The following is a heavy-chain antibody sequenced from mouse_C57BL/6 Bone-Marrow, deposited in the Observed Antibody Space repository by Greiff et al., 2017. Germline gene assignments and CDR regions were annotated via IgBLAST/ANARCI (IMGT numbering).Heavy chain of an antibody. CDR3: SGSKAWFAY. CDR2: IDPENGDT. CDR1: GFNIKDDY. Sequence: VQLQQSGAELVRPGASVKLSCTASGFNIKDDYMHWVKQRPEQGLEWIGWIDPENGDTEYASKFQGKATITADTSSNTAYLQLSSLTSEDTAVYYGSGSKAWFAYWGQGTLVTVSA. V-gene: IGHV14-4*01. J-gene: IGHJ3*01.